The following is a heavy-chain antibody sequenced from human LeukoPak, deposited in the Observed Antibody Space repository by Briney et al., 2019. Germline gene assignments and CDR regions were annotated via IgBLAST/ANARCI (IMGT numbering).Heavy chain of an antibody. Sequence: ASVKVSCKASVFSFTSYAIHWVRQAPGQGLEWMGWITPGGGTNYAQKFQGRVAITWDTSITTAYMDLSRLTSDDTAVYYCARDRYGDGFAHLDYWGQGALVTVSS. D-gene: IGHD5-24*01. V-gene: IGHV1-2*02. J-gene: IGHJ4*02. CDR1: VFSFTSYA. CDR3: ARDRYGDGFAHLDY. CDR2: ITPGGGT.